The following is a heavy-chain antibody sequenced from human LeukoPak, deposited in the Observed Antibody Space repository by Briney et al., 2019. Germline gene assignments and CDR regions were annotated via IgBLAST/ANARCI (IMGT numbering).Heavy chain of an antibody. CDR1: GFTFSDYY. V-gene: IGHV3-11*01. CDR2: ISLSGSPT. Sequence: GGSLRLSCAASGFTFSDYYISWIRQAPGKGLEWVSYISLSGSPTQYADSVKGRFTISRDNAKNSLYLQMNSLRAEDTAVYYCARCRYGSGSYSQDWGQGTLVTVSS. CDR3: ARCRYGSGSYSQD. J-gene: IGHJ4*02. D-gene: IGHD3-10*01.